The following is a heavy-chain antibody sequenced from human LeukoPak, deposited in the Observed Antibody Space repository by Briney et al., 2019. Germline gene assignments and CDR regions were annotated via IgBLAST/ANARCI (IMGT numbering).Heavy chain of an antibody. J-gene: IGHJ6*03. V-gene: IGHV4-59*01. CDR1: GGSISNYY. CDR3: ARGFDDYYYYMDV. Sequence: SETLSLTCTVSGGSISNYYWSWIRQPPGKELEWIGYVYYTGGTNYNPSLKSRVTISLDTSKTQFSLNVRSVTAADTAVYYCARGFDDYYYYMDVWGKGTTVTV. CDR2: VYYTGGT.